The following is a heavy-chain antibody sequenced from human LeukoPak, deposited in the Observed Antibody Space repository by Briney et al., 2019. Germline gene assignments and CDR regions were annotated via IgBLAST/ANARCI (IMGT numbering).Heavy chain of an antibody. CDR1: GFTFSSYG. D-gene: IGHD3-9*01. CDR2: IRYDGSNK. Sequence: GGSLRLSCAASGFTFSSYGMHWVRQAPGKGLEWVAFIRYDGSNKYYADSVKGRFTISRDNSKNTLYLQMNSLRAEDTAVYYCAKDHGLDYDILTGGFDYWGQGTLVTVSS. J-gene: IGHJ4*02. CDR3: AKDHGLDYDILTGGFDY. V-gene: IGHV3-30*02.